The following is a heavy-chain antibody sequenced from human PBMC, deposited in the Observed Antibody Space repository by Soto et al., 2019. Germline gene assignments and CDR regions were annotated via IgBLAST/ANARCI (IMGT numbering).Heavy chain of an antibody. J-gene: IGHJ4*02. CDR1: GYTFTSYG. D-gene: IGHD4-17*01. CDR3: ARDPDGDYDFDY. V-gene: IGHV1-18*01. CDR2: INVYNGKT. Sequence: QVQLVQSGAEMKKPGASVKVSCKASGYTFTSYGISWVRQAPGQGLEWMGWINVYNGKTNYAQKLQGRVTMTTETSTTTASMELRSLRSDDTAVYYCARDPDGDYDFDYWGQGTLVTVSS.